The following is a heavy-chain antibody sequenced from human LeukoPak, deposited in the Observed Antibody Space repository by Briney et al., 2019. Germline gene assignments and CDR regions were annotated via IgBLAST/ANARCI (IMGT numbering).Heavy chain of an antibody. V-gene: IGHV4-59*11. CDR2: IYYSGST. D-gene: IGHD5-18*01. J-gene: IGHJ4*02. CDR3: ARVPYNYGYPNYFDH. CDR1: GGSITSHY. Sequence: SETLSLTCRVSGGSITSHYWSWIRQPPGKGLEWIGYIYYSGSTNYNPSLKSRVTISVDTSKNQFSLKLSSVTAADTAVYYCARVPYNYGYPNYFDHWGQGTLVTVSS.